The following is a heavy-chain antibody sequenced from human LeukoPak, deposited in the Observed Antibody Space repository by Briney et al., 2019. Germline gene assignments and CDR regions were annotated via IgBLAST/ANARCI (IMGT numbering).Heavy chain of an antibody. J-gene: IGHJ5*02. CDR1: GYTLTELS. CDR2: FDPEDGET. Sequence: ASVKVSCKVSGYTLTELSMHWVRQAPGKGLEWMGGFDPEDGETIYAQKFQGRVTMTEDTSTDTAYMELSSLRSEDTAVYYCATTRACGGDCYEPDNWFDPWGQGTLVTVSS. V-gene: IGHV1-24*01. CDR3: ATTRACGGDCYEPDNWFDP. D-gene: IGHD2-21*02.